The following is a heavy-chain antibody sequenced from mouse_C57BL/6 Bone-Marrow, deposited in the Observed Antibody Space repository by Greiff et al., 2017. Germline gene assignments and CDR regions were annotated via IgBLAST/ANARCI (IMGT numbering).Heavy chain of an antibody. D-gene: IGHD2-1*01. CDR3: AHGNYVYWYFAV. J-gene: IGHJ1*03. Sequence: QVQLQQPGAELVKPGASVKLSCKASGYTFTSYWMPWVQQRPGRGLEWIGRIGPNSGSTKYTEKFKSKATLTVDKPYSTAYMQLSSLTTEDSAVYYCAHGNYVYWYFAVWGRGTTVTVSS. CDR1: GYTFTSYW. V-gene: IGHV1-72*01. CDR2: IGPNSGST.